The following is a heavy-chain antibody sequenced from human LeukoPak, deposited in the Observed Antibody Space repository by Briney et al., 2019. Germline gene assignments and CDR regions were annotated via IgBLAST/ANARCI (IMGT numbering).Heavy chain of an antibody. J-gene: IGHJ4*02. D-gene: IGHD3-10*01. CDR3: ADFGSGSYCFDY. CDR2: ISDSGGKT. CDR1: GFTVSSNY. Sequence: GGSLRLSCAASGFTVSSNYMSWVRQAPGKGLEWVSHISDSGGKTYYADSVKGRFTISRDNSKTTLYLQMDSLRAEDTAIYYCADFGSGSYCFDYWGQGTLVTVSS. V-gene: IGHV3-23*01.